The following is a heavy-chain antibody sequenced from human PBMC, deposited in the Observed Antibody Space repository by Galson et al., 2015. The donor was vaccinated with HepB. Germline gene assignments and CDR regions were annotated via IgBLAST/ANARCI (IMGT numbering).Heavy chain of an antibody. CDR3: AKDGPFDP. V-gene: IGHV3-33*06. CDR1: GFIFSTYG. J-gene: IGHJ5*02. Sequence: SLRLSCAASGFIFSTYGMHWVRQAPGKGLEWVAVIWYDGSNKFYADSVKGRFTISRDNSMNTLYLQMNSLRAEDTAVYYCAKDGPFDPWGQGTLVTVSS. CDR2: IWYDGSNK.